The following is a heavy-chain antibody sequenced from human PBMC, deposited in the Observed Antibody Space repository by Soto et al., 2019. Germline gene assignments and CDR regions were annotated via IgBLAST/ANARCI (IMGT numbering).Heavy chain of an antibody. CDR3: ARDVGVYYDTLTGYYTSSGMDV. V-gene: IGHV3-30-3*01. D-gene: IGHD3-9*01. J-gene: IGHJ6*02. CDR2: ISYDGSNK. CDR1: GFTFSSYA. Sequence: QVQLVESGGGVVQPGRSLRLSCAASGFTFSSYAMHWVRQAPGKGLEWVAVISYDGSNKYYADSVKGRFTISRDNSKNTLYLQMNSLRAEDTAVYYCARDVGVYYDTLTGYYTSSGMDVWGQGTTVTVSS.